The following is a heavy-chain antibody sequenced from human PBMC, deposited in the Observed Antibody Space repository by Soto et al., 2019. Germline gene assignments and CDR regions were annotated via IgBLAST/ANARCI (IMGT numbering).Heavy chain of an antibody. D-gene: IGHD1-7*01. V-gene: IGHV3-21*01. CDR2: ISSSSSYI. CDR3: ARDPTFYNWNYGYFDY. Sequence: EVQLVESGGGLVKPGGSLRLSCAASGFTFSSYSMNWVRQAPGKGLEWVSSISSSSSYIYYADSVKGRFTISRDNAKNSLYLQMNSLRAEDTAVYYCARDPTFYNWNYGYFDYWGQGTLVTVSS. CDR1: GFTFSSYS. J-gene: IGHJ4*02.